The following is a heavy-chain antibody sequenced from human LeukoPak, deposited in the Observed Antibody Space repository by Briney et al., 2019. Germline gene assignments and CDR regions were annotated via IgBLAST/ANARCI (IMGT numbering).Heavy chain of an antibody. CDR1: GFTLSSYG. D-gene: IGHD3-10*01. CDR2: IYHSGST. V-gene: IGHV4-38-2*01. CDR3: ARGGEYYYGSGSLDY. J-gene: IGHJ4*02. Sequence: GSLRLSCAASGFTLSSYGMSWVRQAPGKGLEWIGSIYHSGSTYYNPSLKSRVTISVDTSKNQFSLKLSSVTAADTAVYYCARGGEYYYGSGSLDYWGQGTLVTVSS.